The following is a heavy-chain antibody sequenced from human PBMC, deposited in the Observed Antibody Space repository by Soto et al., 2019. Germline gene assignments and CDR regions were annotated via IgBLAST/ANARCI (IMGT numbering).Heavy chain of an antibody. J-gene: IGHJ6*02. D-gene: IGHD3-10*01. CDR3: ERDLPMVRGPFYGMDV. CDR1: GGTFSSYA. V-gene: IGHV1-69*01. CDR2: IIPIFGTA. Sequence: QVQLVQSGAEVKKPGSSVKVSCKASGGTFSSYAISWVRQAPGQGLEWMGGIIPIFGTANYAQKFQGRVTITADESTSTAYMELSSLRSEDTAVYYCERDLPMVRGPFYGMDVWGQGTTVTVSS.